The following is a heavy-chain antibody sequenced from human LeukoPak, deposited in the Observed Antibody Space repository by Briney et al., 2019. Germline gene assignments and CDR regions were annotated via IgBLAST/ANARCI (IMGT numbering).Heavy chain of an antibody. CDR1: GGSISSYY. Sequence: SETLSLTCTVSGGSISSYYWSWIRQPPGKGLEWIGYIYYSGSTHYNPSLKSRVTISVDTSKNQFSLKLSSVTAADTAVYYCARDLTDYYGSGSYPWFDPWGQGTLVTVSS. CDR2: IYYSGST. J-gene: IGHJ5*02. D-gene: IGHD3-10*01. CDR3: ARDLTDYYGSGSYPWFDP. V-gene: IGHV4-59*01.